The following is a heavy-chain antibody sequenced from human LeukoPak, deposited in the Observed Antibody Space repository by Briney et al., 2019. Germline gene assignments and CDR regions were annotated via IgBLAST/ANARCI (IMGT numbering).Heavy chain of an antibody. CDR2: INHSGST. CDR1: GGSFSDYY. Sequence: PSETLSLTCAVYGGSFSDYYWSWIRQPPGKGLEWIGEINHSGSTNYNPSLKSRVTVSVDTSKNQFSLKLSSVTAADTAVYYCARLRYCGGDCSWGQGTVLTVSS. J-gene: IGHJ5*02. CDR3: ARLRYCGGDCS. D-gene: IGHD2-21*02. V-gene: IGHV4-34*01.